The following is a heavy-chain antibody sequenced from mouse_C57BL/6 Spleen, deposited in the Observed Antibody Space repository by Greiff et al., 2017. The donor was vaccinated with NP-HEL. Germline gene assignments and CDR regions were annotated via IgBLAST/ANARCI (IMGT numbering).Heavy chain of an antibody. CDR3: ARVYYGSSPGWYFDV. D-gene: IGHD1-1*01. CDR2: IDPSDSET. CDR1: GYTFTSYW. Sequence: QVQLQQPGAELVRPGSSVKLSCKASGYTFTSYWMHWVKQRPIQGLEWIGNIDPSDSETHYNQKFKDKATLTVDKSSSTAYMQLSSLTSEDSAVYYCARVYYGSSPGWYFDVWGTGTTVTVSS. J-gene: IGHJ1*03. V-gene: IGHV1-52*01.